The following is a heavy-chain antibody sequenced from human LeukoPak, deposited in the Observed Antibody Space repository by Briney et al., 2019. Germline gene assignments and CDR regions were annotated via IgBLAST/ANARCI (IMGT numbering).Heavy chain of an antibody. D-gene: IGHD3-22*01. Sequence: PGGSLRLSCAASGFTFSSYAMHWVRQAPGKGLEWVAVISYDGSNKYYADSVKGRFTISRDNSKNTLYLQMNSLRAEDTAVYYCARDPRGGYYDSSGYNDAFDIWGQGTMVTVSS. CDR2: ISYDGSNK. CDR1: GFTFSSYA. V-gene: IGHV3-30-3*01. CDR3: ARDPRGGYYDSSGYNDAFDI. J-gene: IGHJ3*02.